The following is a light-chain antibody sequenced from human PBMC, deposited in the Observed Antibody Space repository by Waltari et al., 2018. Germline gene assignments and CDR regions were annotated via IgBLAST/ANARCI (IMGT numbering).Light chain of an antibody. V-gene: IGKV3-20*01. Sequence: EIVLTQSPGTLFLSPGEGATLSCRASQSVSRTLAWYQQKPGQAPRLLIYGASSRAPGIPDRFSGSGSGTDFSLTISRLDPDDSAVYFCQHYVSLPATFGQGTKVEIK. CDR1: QSVSRT. CDR3: QHYVSLPAT. J-gene: IGKJ1*01. CDR2: GAS.